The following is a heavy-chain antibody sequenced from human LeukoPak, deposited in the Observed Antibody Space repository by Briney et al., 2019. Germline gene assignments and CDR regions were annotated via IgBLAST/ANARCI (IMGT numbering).Heavy chain of an antibody. CDR1: GGSISSSSYY. V-gene: IGHV4-39*07. J-gene: IGHJ4*02. CDR2: IYYSGST. Sequence: ETSETLSLTCTVSGGSISSSSYYWGWIRQPPGKGLEWIGSIYYSGSTYYNPSLKSRVTISVDTSKNQFSLKLSSVTAADTAVYYCARDTYGSGRYTSYYFDYWGQGTLVTVSS. CDR3: ARDTYGSGRYTSYYFDY. D-gene: IGHD3-10*01.